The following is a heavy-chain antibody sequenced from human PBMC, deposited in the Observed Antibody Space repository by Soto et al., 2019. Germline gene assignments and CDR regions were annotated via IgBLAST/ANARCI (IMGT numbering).Heavy chain of an antibody. J-gene: IGHJ4*02. CDR1: GLTVSRTQ. D-gene: IGHD6-6*01. CDR2: IYSGGST. CDR3: ARAREQEYSSSIFFDY. Sequence: GGSLRLSCAVSGLTVSRTQMSWVRQAPGKGLQWVSVIYSGGSTYYANAVKGRFTISRDISENTVYLELDKLTVDDTAVYYCARAREQEYSSSIFFDYWGRGTLVTVSS. V-gene: IGHV3-53*01.